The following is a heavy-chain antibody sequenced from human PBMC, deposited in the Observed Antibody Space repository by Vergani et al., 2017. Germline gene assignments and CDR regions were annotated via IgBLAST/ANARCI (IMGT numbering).Heavy chain of an antibody. J-gene: IGHJ4*02. CDR1: GGTFSSYA. CDR2: IIPSVGTA. Sequence: QVQLVQSGAEVKKPGSSVKVSCKASGGTFSSYAISWVRQAPGQGLEWMGGIIPSVGTANYAQKFQGRFTITADKSTSTAYMELSSLRSEDTAVYYCARTGLPNYDFWSGYLLDYWGQGTLVTVSS. D-gene: IGHD3-3*01. V-gene: IGHV1-69*06. CDR3: ARTGLPNYDFWSGYLLDY.